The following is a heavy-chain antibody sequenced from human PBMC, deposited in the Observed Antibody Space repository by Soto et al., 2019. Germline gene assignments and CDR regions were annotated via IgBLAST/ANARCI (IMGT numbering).Heavy chain of an antibody. J-gene: IGHJ4*02. CDR2: ISSSGSTI. Sequence: GGSLRLSCAASGFTFSDYYMSWIRQAPGKGLEWVSYISSSGSTIYYADSVKGRFTISRDNAKNSLYLQMNSLRAEDTAVYYCARVHKQLAPDFDYWGQGTLVTVSS. V-gene: IGHV3-11*01. CDR3: ARVHKQLAPDFDY. D-gene: IGHD6-6*01. CDR1: GFTFSDYY.